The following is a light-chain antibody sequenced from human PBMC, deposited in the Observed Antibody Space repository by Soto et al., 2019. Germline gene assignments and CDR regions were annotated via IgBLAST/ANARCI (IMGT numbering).Light chain of an antibody. CDR2: CGS. CDR1: QNPLHINGYNY. V-gene: IGKV2-28*01. CDR3: MKGLQPPLT. Sequence: MVMTQSPLSLNVSPGEPASISCRSSQNPLHINGYNYLDWYLQKPVQSPQLLIYCGSNRASVVPERLSGGGSGTDFTLKISRVEDEDVGVYSCMKGLQPPLTCAGGTKVDIK. J-gene: IGKJ4*02.